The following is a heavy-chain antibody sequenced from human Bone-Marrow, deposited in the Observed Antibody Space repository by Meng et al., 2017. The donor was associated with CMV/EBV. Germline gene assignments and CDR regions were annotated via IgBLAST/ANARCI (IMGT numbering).Heavy chain of an antibody. CDR2: ISSSSSYI. V-gene: IGHV3-21*01. J-gene: IGHJ4*02. CDR1: GFTFSSYS. D-gene: IGHD5-18*01. Sequence: GESLKISCAASGFTFSSYSMNWVRQAPGKGLEWVSSISSSSSYIYYADSVKGRFTISRDNAKNSLYLQMNSLRAEDTAVYYCARVRLKPTAFFDYWGQGTRVTGYS. CDR3: ARVRLKPTAFFDY.